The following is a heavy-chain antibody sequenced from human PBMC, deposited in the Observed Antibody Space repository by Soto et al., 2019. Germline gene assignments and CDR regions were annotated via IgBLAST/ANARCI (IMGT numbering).Heavy chain of an antibody. CDR1: GGSFSGYY. D-gene: IGHD2-2*01. Sequence: SETLSLTCAVYGGSFSGYYWSWIRQPPGKGLEWIGEINHSRSTNYNPSLKSRVTISVDTSKNQFSLKLSSVTAADTAVYYCARGDLGYCSSTSCPRKNFDYWGQGTLVTVSS. CDR3: ARGDLGYCSSTSCPRKNFDY. J-gene: IGHJ4*02. V-gene: IGHV4-34*01. CDR2: INHSRST.